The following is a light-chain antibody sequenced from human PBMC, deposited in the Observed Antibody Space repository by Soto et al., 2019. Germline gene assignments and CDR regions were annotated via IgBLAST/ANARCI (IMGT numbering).Light chain of an antibody. Sequence: EVEMTQSPATLTLSPGERATLSCRASQSVGTNLAWFQQTPGQAPRLLIFGASTRATGVPARISGSGSGTDFTLTISSLQSEDFAVYYCQQYNYWPETFGQGTKVDIK. CDR1: QSVGTN. V-gene: IGKV3-15*01. CDR2: GAS. CDR3: QQYNYWPET. J-gene: IGKJ1*01.